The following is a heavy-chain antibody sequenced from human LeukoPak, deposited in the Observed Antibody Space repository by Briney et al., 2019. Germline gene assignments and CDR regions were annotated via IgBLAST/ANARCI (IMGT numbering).Heavy chain of an antibody. Sequence: PGGALRLSCAASGFTFSTYCMSLVRQAPGKGLEGVSSISSSRSYIYYADSLKGRFTISRDNAKNSLYLQMNSLRAEDTAVYYCAREPSDFWSEDYWGQGTLVTVSS. V-gene: IGHV3-21*01. CDR3: AREPSDFWSEDY. CDR2: ISSSRSYI. J-gene: IGHJ4*02. D-gene: IGHD3-3*01. CDR1: GFTFSTYC.